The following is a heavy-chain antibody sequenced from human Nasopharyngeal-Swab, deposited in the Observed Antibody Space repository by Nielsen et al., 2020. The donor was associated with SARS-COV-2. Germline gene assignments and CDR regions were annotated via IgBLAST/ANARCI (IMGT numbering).Heavy chain of an antibody. CDR2: ISAYNGNT. V-gene: IGHV1-18*01. CDR1: GYTFTSYG. D-gene: IGHD2-15*01. J-gene: IGHJ4*02. Sequence: ASVKVSCKASGYTFTSYGISWERQAPGQGLEWMGWISAYNGNTNYAQKLQGRVTMTTDTSTSTAYMELRSLRSDDTAVYYCARVGPDIVVVVAAASDYWGQGTLVTVSS. CDR3: ARVGPDIVVVVAAASDY.